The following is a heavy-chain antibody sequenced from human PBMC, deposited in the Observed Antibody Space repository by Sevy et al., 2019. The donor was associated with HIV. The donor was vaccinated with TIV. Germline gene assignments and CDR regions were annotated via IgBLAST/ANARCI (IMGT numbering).Heavy chain of an antibody. J-gene: IGHJ3*02. CDR1: GFTFRTYG. CDR2: ISSDGSNE. CDR3: AIYCLTSTCYSSYEI. D-gene: IGHD2-2*01. V-gene: IGHV3-30*03. Sequence: GGSLRLSCAASGFTFRTYGMLWVRQAPGKGPEWVALISSDGSNEYYADSVRDRFTISRDNSKNTLFLQMNSLSPEDTAVYYCAIYCLTSTCYSSYEIWGQGTMVTVSS.